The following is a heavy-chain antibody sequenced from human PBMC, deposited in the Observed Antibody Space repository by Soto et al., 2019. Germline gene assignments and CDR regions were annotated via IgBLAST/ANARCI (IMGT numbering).Heavy chain of an antibody. CDR1: GYTFNNYG. D-gene: IGHD3-3*01. CDR3: ARDWRGAEGFDP. V-gene: IGHV1-18*01. Sequence: ASVKVSCKASGYTFNNYGFSWVRQAPGQGLEWVGWIGTHNGDTTYAQSFQGRVTMTIDTSTTTSYMELTSLTFDDTAVYFCARDWRGAEGFDPWGQGTLVTVSS. CDR2: IGTHNGDT. J-gene: IGHJ5*02.